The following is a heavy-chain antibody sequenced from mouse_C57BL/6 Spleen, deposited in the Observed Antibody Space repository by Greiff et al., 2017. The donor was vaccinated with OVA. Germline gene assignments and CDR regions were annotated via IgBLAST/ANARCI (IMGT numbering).Heavy chain of an antibody. J-gene: IGHJ3*01. CDR1: GYSITSGYY. CDR3: AREADGYYAWFAY. V-gene: IGHV3-6*01. CDR2: ISYDGSN. Sequence: DVQLQASGPGLVKPSQSLSLTCSVTGYSITSGYYWNWIRQFPGNKLEWMGYISYDGSNNYNPSLKNRISITRDTSKNQFFLKLNSVTTEDTATYYCAREADGYYAWFAYWGQGTLVTVSA. D-gene: IGHD2-3*01.